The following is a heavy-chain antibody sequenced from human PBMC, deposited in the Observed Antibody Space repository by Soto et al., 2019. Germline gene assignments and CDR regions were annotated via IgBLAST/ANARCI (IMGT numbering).Heavy chain of an antibody. D-gene: IGHD6-6*01. Sequence: LRLSCAASGFTFNTYSMTWVRQAPGQGLEWVSSISNTGAHIYYADSVRGRFTISRDNAKNSLYLQMNSLTAEDTAVYYCVRERQFVRDFYYGMDVWGRGTTVTVSS. V-gene: IGHV3-21*01. CDR1: GFTFNTYS. CDR3: VRERQFVRDFYYGMDV. CDR2: ISNTGAHI. J-gene: IGHJ6*02.